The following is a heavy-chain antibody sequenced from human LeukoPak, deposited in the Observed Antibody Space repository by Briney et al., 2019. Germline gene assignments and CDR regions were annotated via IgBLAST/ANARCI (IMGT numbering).Heavy chain of an antibody. D-gene: IGHD3-10*01. CDR1: GFTFSNYG. CDR2: ISGSGGST. V-gene: IGHV3-23*01. Sequence: GGSLRLSCAASGFTFSNYGMSWVRQAPGKGLEWVSSISGSGGSTFYADSVKGRFTISRDNSRNTLYLQMNSLRAEDTAIYYCAKDFGYWGQGTLVTVSS. J-gene: IGHJ4*02. CDR3: AKDFGY.